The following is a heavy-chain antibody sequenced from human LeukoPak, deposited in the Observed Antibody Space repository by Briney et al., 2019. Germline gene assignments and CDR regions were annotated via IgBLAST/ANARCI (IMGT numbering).Heavy chain of an antibody. CDR2: INDAESA. V-gene: IGHV4-34*01. J-gene: IGHJ4*02. Sequence: SETLSLTCAVYGVSFSGYYWSWVRQPPGKGLEWVGEINDAESANYNPSLKSRVILSVDTSKNQFSLKLNSVTAADTAIYYCAREIAAAGSFIAIHDYWGQGTLVTVSS. D-gene: IGHD6-13*01. CDR3: AREIAAAGSFIAIHDY. CDR1: GVSFSGYY.